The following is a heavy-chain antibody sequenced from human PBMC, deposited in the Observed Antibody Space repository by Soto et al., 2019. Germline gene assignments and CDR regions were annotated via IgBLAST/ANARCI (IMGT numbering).Heavy chain of an antibody. V-gene: IGHV1-69*06. CDR3: ARDWEYQPLYLGYYYYGMDV. CDR2: VIPIFGTA. Sequence: GASLKVSCKASGGTFSSYAISWVRQAPGQGLEWMGGVIPIFGTANYAQKFQGRVTITADKSTSTAYMELSSPRSEDTAVYYCARDWEYQPLYLGYYYYGMDVWGQGTTVTVSS. CDR1: GGTFSSYA. J-gene: IGHJ6*02. D-gene: IGHD2-2*02.